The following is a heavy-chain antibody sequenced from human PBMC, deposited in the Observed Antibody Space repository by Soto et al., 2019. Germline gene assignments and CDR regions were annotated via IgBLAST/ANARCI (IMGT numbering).Heavy chain of an antibody. V-gene: IGHV3-43*01. CDR1: GFTFDDYT. CDR3: AKDTSWTIDY. J-gene: IGHJ4*02. CDR2: ISWDGGNR. D-gene: IGHD4-17*01. Sequence: EVQLVESGGVVVQPGGSLRLSCAASGFTFDDYTMHWVRQAPGKGLEWVSLISWDGGNRYNADSVMGRFTISRDNSKNSLYLQMNSLRTEDTALYYCAKDTSWTIDYWGRGTLVTVSS.